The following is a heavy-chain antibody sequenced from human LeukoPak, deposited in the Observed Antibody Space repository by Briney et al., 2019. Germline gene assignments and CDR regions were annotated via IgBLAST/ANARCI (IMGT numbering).Heavy chain of an antibody. V-gene: IGHV1-69*13. CDR1: GGTFSSYA. CDR2: IIPIFGTA. D-gene: IGHD5-18*01. Sequence: SVKVSCKASGGTFSSYAISWVRKAPGQGLEWMGGIIPIFGTANYAQKFQGRVTITADESTSTAYMELSSLRSEDTAVYYCARDAREGYSYGGTFDYWGQGTLVTVSS. J-gene: IGHJ4*02. CDR3: ARDAREGYSYGGTFDY.